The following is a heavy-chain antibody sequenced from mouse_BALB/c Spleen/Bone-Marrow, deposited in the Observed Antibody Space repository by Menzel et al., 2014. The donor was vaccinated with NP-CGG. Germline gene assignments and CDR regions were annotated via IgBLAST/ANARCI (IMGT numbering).Heavy chain of an antibody. V-gene: IGHV1-80*01. CDR3: ARKGGDY. CDR2: IYPGDGET. J-gene: IGHJ2*01. D-gene: IGHD1-1*02. CDR1: GYPFSSYW. Sequence: VQLQQSGAELVRPGSSVKISCKASGYPFSSYWMSWVKQRPGQGLEWIGQIYPGDGETNYNGKFKGNATLTADKSSSTAYMQLISLTSEDSAVYFCARKGGDYWGQGTTLTVSS.